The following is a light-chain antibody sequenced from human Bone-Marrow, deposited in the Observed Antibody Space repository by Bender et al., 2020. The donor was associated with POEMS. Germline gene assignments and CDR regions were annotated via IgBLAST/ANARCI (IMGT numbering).Light chain of an antibody. CDR2: DVT. CDR3: CSIAAYNTWV. Sequence: QSALTQPASVSGSPGQSITISCAAVGSDIGGFDFVSWYRHHPGNAPKLTIYDVTYRASGVSNRFSGFKSGNTASLTISGLQPEDEADYYCCSIAAYNTWVFGGGTKLTV. J-gene: IGLJ3*02. V-gene: IGLV2-14*03. CDR1: GSDIGGFDF.